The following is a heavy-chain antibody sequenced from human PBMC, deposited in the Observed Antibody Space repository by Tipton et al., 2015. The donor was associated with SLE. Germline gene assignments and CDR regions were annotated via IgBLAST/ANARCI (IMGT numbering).Heavy chain of an antibody. V-gene: IGHV4-34*01. D-gene: IGHD6-13*01. CDR2: INHSGSA. J-gene: IGHJ6*02. CDR3: ARGRDSSSWLLGMDV. CDR1: GESFSGYY. Sequence: TLSLTCVIYGESFSGYYWNWIRQPPGKGLEWVGEINHSGSANYNPSLKSRVSISVDTSKNQFSLRLSSVTAADTAVYYCARGRDSSSWLLGMDVWGQGTTVTVSS.